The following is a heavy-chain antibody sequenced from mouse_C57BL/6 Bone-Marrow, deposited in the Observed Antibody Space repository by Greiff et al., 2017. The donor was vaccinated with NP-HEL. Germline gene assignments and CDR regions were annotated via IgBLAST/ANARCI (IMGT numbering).Heavy chain of an antibody. CDR2: IYPGDGDT. J-gene: IGHJ1*03. Sequence: VKLQESGAELVKPGASVKISCKASGYAFSSYWMNWVKQRPGKGLEWIGQIYPGDGDTNYNGKFKGKATLTADKSSSTAYMQLSSLTSEDSAVYFCAREGNSYWYFDVWGTGTTVTVSS. CDR3: AREGNSYWYFDV. CDR1: GYAFSSYW. D-gene: IGHD2-1*01. V-gene: IGHV1-80*01.